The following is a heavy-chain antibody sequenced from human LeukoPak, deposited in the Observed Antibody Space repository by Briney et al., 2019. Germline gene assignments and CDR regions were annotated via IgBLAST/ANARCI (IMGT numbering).Heavy chain of an antibody. CDR2: ISGSGGKT. D-gene: IGHD6-13*01. V-gene: IGHV3-23*01. Sequence: GGSLRLSCAASGFTFSSYAMSWGRQAPGKGREWVSVISGSGGKTYYADFVKGRFTISRDNSKNTLYLQMNSLRAEDTAVYYCAKGPIEAAANGMYFDYWGQGTLVTVSS. CDR1: GFTFSSYA. J-gene: IGHJ4*02. CDR3: AKGPIEAAANGMYFDY.